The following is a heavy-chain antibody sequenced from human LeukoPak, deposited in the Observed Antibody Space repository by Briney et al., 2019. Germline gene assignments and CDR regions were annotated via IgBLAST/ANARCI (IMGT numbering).Heavy chain of an antibody. J-gene: IGHJ4*02. CDR3: ASELVVEYSYGWGGSDY. CDR2: VGVSNSVT. V-gene: IGHV3-23*01. D-gene: IGHD5-18*01. CDR1: GFTFNGFA. Sequence: GGSLRLSCAASGFTFNGFAMSWVRQAPGKGLEWVAIVGVSNSVTYYADSVKGRFTISRGNSKNTLYLQMNSLRAEDTAVYYCASELVVEYSYGWGGSDYWGQGTLVTVSS.